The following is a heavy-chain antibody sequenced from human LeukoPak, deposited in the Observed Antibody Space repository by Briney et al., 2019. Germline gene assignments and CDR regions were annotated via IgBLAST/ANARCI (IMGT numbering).Heavy chain of an antibody. V-gene: IGHV4-4*07. CDR2: IHTSGST. CDR3: AGRAQTTGWSFDY. J-gene: IGHJ4*02. Sequence: SETLSLTCIVSGGSISSYYWSWIRQPAGKGLEWIGQIHTSGSTNYNPPLKSRVAMSVDTSKNQFSLELSSVTAADTAVYYCAGRAQTTGWSFDYWGQGALVTVSS. D-gene: IGHD6-19*01. CDR1: GGSISSYY.